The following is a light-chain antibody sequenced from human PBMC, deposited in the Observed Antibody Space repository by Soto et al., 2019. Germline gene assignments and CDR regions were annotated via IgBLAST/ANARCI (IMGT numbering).Light chain of an antibody. Sequence: QSVLTQPASVSGSPGQSITISCTGTSSDVGSYNLVSWYQQHPGKAPRLMIYGDSKRPSGVSNRFSGSKSGNTASLTISELQAEDEADYYCCSYAGSSTVIFGGGTKLTVL. CDR3: CSYAGSSTVI. CDR1: SSDVGSYNL. CDR2: GDS. V-gene: IGLV2-23*01. J-gene: IGLJ2*01.